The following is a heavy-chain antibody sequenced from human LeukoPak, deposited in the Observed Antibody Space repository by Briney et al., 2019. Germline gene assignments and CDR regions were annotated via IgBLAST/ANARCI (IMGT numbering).Heavy chain of an antibody. CDR3: ASFSSSSWGAINAFDI. D-gene: IGHD6-13*01. Sequence: GGSLRLSCAASGFTLSSYSMNWVRQAPGKGLEWVSSISGSSSYIYYADSVKGRFTISRDNAKNSLYLQMNSLRAEDTAVYYCASFSSSSWGAINAFDIWGQGQWSPSLQ. CDR2: ISGSSSYI. J-gene: IGHJ3*02. CDR1: GFTLSSYS. V-gene: IGHV3-21*01.